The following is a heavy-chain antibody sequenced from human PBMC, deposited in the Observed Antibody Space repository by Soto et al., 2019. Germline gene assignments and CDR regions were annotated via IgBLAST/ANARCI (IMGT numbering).Heavy chain of an antibody. Sequence: QVQFVESGGGVVQPGKSLRLSCAASGFPFRSYALHWVRQAPGKGLEWVTVISFAGKNKYYSDSVRGRFTISRDDSKKTLYLQMNSLSAEDTAVYYCAREIMSPYCGSHCDRYLDYWGQGTLVTVSS. CDR1: GFPFRSYA. D-gene: IGHD2-21*02. CDR3: AREIMSPYCGSHCDRYLDY. V-gene: IGHV3-30*04. CDR2: ISFAGKNK. J-gene: IGHJ4*02.